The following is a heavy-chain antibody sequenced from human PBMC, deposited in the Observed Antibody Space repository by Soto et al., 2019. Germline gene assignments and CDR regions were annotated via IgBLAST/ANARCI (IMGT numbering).Heavy chain of an antibody. CDR1: GGSISSGGYS. Sequence: TMSLTCAVSGGSISSGGYSWSWIRQPPGKGLEWIGYIYHSGSTYYNPSLKSRVTISVDRSKNQFSLKLSSVTAADTAVYYCARGPHCTKGVCRNNWCDPWGQGTMGTVSA. J-gene: IGHJ5*02. D-gene: IGHD2-8*01. CDR3: ARGPHCTKGVCRNNWCDP. CDR2: IYHSGST. V-gene: IGHV4-30-2*01.